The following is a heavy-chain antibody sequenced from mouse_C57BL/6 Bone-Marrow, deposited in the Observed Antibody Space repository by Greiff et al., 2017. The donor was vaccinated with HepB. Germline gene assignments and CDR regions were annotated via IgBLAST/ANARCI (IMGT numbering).Heavy chain of an antibody. CDR1: GYSFTGYY. Sequence: EVQLQQSGPELVKPGASVKISCKASGYSFTGYYMNWVKQSPEKSLEWIGEIDPSDSYTNYNQKFKGKSTLTVDKSSSTAYMQLSSLTSEDSAVYYCAREIFYDYDRAYWGQGTLVTVSA. V-gene: IGHV1-42*01. J-gene: IGHJ3*01. CDR3: AREIFYDYDRAY. CDR2: IDPSDSYT. D-gene: IGHD2-4*01.